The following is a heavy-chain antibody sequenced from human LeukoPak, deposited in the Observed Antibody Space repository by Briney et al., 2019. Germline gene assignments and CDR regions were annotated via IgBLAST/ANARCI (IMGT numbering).Heavy chain of an antibody. D-gene: IGHD6-13*01. J-gene: IGHJ4*02. CDR1: GYIFTNSW. Sequence: GESLKISCKCSGYIFTNSWIGWGRQMPGKGLEWMGIIYPGDSDIRYSPSFQGQVTISVDKSISTAYLQWSSLKASDTAMYYCARHLSDPYSSSWGFDYWGQGTLVTVSS. V-gene: IGHV5-51*01. CDR3: ARHLSDPYSSSWGFDY. CDR2: IYPGDSDI.